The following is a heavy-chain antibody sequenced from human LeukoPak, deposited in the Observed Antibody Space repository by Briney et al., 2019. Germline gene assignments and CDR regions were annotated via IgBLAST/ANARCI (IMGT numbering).Heavy chain of an antibody. V-gene: IGHV3-7*01. J-gene: IGHJ4*02. Sequence: GGSLRLSCAASGFTFSSYWMSWVRQAPGKGLEWVANIKQDGSEKRYVDPVKGRFTISRDNAKNSLYLQMNSLRAEDTAVYYCARAPATNEWRCMDYWGQGTLVTVSS. CDR1: GFTFSSYW. CDR3: ARAPATNEWRCMDY. D-gene: IGHD2-8*02. CDR2: IKQDGSEK.